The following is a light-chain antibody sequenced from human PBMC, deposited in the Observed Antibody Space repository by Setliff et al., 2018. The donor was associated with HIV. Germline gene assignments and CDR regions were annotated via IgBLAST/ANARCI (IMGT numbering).Light chain of an antibody. Sequence: QSALTQPPSASGSPGQTVTLSCTGTYNDVGGYSFVSWYQQHPGKAPKLMIYDVSYRPSGVSDRFSGSKSGNTASLTISGLQAEDEADYYCLSYTSSTPLYVFATGTKV. CDR3: LSYTSSTPLYV. CDR1: YNDVGGYSF. CDR2: DVS. J-gene: IGLJ1*01. V-gene: IGLV2-14*03.